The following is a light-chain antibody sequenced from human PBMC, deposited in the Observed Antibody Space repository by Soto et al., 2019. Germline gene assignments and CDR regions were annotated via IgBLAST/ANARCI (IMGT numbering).Light chain of an antibody. CDR1: SSDVGSYNL. Sequence: QSALTQPASVSGSPGQSITISCTGTSSDVGSYNLVSWYQQHPGKAPKLMIYEGSKRPSGVSNRFSGSKSGNTASLTISGLQAEDEADYYCCSYAGSSTNYVFVTGTKVTVL. V-gene: IGLV2-23*01. CDR3: CSYAGSSTNYV. J-gene: IGLJ1*01. CDR2: EGS.